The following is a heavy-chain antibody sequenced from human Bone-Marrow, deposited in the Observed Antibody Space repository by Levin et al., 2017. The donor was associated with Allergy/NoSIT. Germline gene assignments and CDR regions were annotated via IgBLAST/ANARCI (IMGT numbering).Heavy chain of an antibody. J-gene: IGHJ6*02. D-gene: IGHD6-6*01. CDR2: IPTTTGNP. Sequence: ASVKVSCKASGYSFTRYAMEWVRQAPGHGLEWMGWIPTTTGNPTYAQGFTGRFVFSVDTSDSTAYLQINSLKADDSAVYYCGRRMKYSRSGDYYYYMDVWGQGTTVTVSS. V-gene: IGHV7-4-1*02. CDR1: GYSFTRYA. CDR3: GRRMKYSRSGDYYYYMDV.